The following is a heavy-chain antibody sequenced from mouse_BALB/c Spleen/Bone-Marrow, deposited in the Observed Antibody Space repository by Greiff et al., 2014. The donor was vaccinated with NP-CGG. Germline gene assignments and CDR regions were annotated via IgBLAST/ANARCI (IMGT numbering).Heavy chain of an antibody. D-gene: IGHD2-4*01. J-gene: IGHJ3*01. CDR3: SRLSYDDDEAGVAY. CDR2: IGSGGSYT. V-gene: IGHV5-6*01. CDR1: GYTFSSYD. Sequence: EVQLMESGGDLVRPGASLKLSCAASGYTFSSYDMYWVRQTPGKSLEWVATIGSGGSYTYYPDSVKGRFTISRDNAKNTLYLQMSSQKSEYTVMYCCSRLSYDDDEAGVAYWGQGTLVTVSA.